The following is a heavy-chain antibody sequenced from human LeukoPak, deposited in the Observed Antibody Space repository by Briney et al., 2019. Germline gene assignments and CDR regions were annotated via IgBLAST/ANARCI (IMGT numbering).Heavy chain of an antibody. V-gene: IGHV3-48*03. D-gene: IGHD6-13*01. CDR1: GFTFSSYE. CDR2: ISSSGHTI. CDR3: ARISGYSNSWYPHTPDY. J-gene: IGHJ4*02. Sequence: GGSLRLSCAASGFTFSSYEMNWVRQAPGKGLEWVSYISSSGHTIYYADSVKGRFTVSRDNAKNSLYLQMNSLRAEDTAVYYCARISGYSNSWYPHTPDYWGQGTLVTVSS.